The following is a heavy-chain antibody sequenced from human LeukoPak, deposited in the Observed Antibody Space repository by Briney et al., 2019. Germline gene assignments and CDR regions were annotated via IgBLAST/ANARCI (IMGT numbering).Heavy chain of an antibody. CDR1: GGSFSGYY. Sequence: SETLSLTCAVYGGSFSGYYWSWIRQPPGKGLEWIGEINHSGSTNYNPSLKSRVTISVDTSKNQFSLKLSSVTAADTAVYYCASYPAGTWLVFGSNNPGIDAFDIWGQGTMVTVSS. V-gene: IGHV4-34*01. CDR3: ASYPAGTWLVFGSNNPGIDAFDI. J-gene: IGHJ3*02. CDR2: INHSGST. D-gene: IGHD6-19*01.